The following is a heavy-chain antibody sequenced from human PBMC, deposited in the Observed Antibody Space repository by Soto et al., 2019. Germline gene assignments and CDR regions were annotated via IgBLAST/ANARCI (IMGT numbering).Heavy chain of an antibody. CDR1: GFAFASYA. CDR3: AKIYFFDN. Sequence: EVQLLESGGELVQPGGSLRLSCAASGFAFASYAMSWVRQTPGKGLEWVASVNVNGGGPYYTDSVKGRFTISRDDSKNALYLQMNSLRAEDTAVYYCAKIYFFDNWGQGTLVSVSS. CDR2: VNVNGGGP. J-gene: IGHJ4*02. D-gene: IGHD3-10*01. V-gene: IGHV3-23*01.